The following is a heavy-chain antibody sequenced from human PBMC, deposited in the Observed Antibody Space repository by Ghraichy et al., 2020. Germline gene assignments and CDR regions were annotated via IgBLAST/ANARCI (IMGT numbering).Heavy chain of an antibody. CDR3: ARGPHRGWFDP. CDR2: INTRTGNP. CDR1: GYTFTNYA. J-gene: IGHJ5*02. V-gene: IGHV7-4-1*02. Sequence: ASVKVSCKASGYTFTNYAINWVRQAPGQGLAWMGWINTRTGNPTYVRGFTGRFVFSLDTSVSTAYLQISGLKAEDTAVFYCARGPHRGWFDPWGQGTQVTVSS. D-gene: IGHD3-16*01.